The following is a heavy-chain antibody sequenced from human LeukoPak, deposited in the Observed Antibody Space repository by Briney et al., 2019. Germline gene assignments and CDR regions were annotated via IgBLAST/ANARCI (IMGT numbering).Heavy chain of an antibody. CDR3: ARVKSYYGSGSYCFDY. V-gene: IGHV4-34*01. CDR2: INHSGST. Sequence: SETLSLTCAVYGGSFSGYYWSWIRQPPGKGLEWIGEINHSGSTNYNPSLKSRVTISVDTSKNQFSLKLSSVTAADTAVYYCARVKSYYGSGSYCFDYWGQGTLVTVSS. J-gene: IGHJ4*02. D-gene: IGHD3-10*01. CDR1: GGSFSGYY.